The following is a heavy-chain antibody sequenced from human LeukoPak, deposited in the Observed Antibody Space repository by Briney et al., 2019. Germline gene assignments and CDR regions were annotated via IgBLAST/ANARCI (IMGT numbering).Heavy chain of an antibody. Sequence: GTSVKVSCKASGGTFSSYAISWVRQAPGQGLEWMGRIIPIFGTANYAQKFQGRVTITTDESTSTAYMELSSLRSEDTAVYYCARETTGDIAFDIWGQGTMVTVSS. V-gene: IGHV1-69*05. CDR2: IIPIFGTA. J-gene: IGHJ3*02. CDR1: GGTFSSYA. CDR3: ARETTGDIAFDI. D-gene: IGHD7-27*01.